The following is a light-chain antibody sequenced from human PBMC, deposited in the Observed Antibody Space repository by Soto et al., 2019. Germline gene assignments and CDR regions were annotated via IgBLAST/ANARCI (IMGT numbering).Light chain of an antibody. V-gene: IGLV2-14*01. Sequence: QSALTQPASVSGSPGQSITISCTGTSSDVGGYNYVSWYQQHPGKAPKLMIYDVSNRPSGVSNRVSGSKSGNTASLTISGLQAEDEADYYFSSSSSSSTLVFVGGTKLTV. J-gene: IGLJ2*01. CDR3: SSSSSSSTLV. CDR1: SSDVGGYNY. CDR2: DVS.